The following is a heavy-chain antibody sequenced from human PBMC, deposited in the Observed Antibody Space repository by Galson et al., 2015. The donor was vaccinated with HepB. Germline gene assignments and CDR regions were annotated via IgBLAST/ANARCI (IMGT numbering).Heavy chain of an antibody. J-gene: IGHJ4*02. CDR2: IYPGDSDT. CDR1: GYSFSTHW. D-gene: IGHD2-21*01. CDR3: ARQADIVAPFDY. Sequence: QSGAEVNKPGESLKISCQASGYSFSTHWIGWVRQVPGQGLEWLGIIYPGDSDTKDSPAFQGHVTIAVDRSVTSAYLQWTSLKVSDTATYFCARQADIVAPFDYWGQGTLVTVSS. V-gene: IGHV5-51*01.